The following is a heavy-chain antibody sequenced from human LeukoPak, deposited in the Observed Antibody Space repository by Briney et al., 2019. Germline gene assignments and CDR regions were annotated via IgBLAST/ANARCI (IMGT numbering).Heavy chain of an antibody. J-gene: IGHJ4*02. Sequence: GGSLRLSCAASGFTFTSYGMHWVRQAPGKGLEWVAVISYDGSNKYYADSVKGRFTISRDNSNNTLYLQMNSLRAEDTAVYYCAKGHGDLDYWGQGTLVTVSS. CDR2: ISYDGSNK. V-gene: IGHV3-30*18. D-gene: IGHD4-17*01. CDR1: GFTFTSYG. CDR3: AKGHGDLDY.